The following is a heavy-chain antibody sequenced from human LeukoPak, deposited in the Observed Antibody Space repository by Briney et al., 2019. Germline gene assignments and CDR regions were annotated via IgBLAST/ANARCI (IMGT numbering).Heavy chain of an antibody. Sequence: PSETLSLTCAVSGGSISSGYWWSWVRQPPMKGLEWIGEIIDSGSTNYNPSLKGRITISLDKIKNQFSLNVNSVTAADTTVYYCATYGPTSGGYTFEYWGQGILVTVSS. D-gene: IGHD2-15*01. J-gene: IGHJ4*02. CDR3: ATYGPTSGGYTFEY. V-gene: IGHV4-4*02. CDR1: GGSISSGYW. CDR2: IIDSGST.